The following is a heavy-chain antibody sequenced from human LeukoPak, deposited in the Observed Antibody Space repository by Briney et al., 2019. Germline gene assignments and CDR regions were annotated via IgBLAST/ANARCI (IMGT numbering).Heavy chain of an antibody. CDR1: GFTFSNYA. D-gene: IGHD3-10*01. Sequence: GGSLRLSCAASGFTFSNYAMHWVRQAPGKGLEWVSLISSGGTYEYYADSVKGRFTISRDNSKNTLYLQLNSLRAEDTAVYYCARDSTYYYDSGSSGPHYSDNWGQGTLVTVYS. V-gene: IGHV3-30*01. J-gene: IGHJ4*02. CDR3: ARDSTYYYDSGSSGPHYSDN. CDR2: ISSGGTYE.